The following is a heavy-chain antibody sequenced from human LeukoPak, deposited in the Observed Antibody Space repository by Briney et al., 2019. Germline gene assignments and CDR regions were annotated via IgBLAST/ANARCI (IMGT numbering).Heavy chain of an antibody. CDR1: GYTFTSYY. CDR2: MNPNSGNT. J-gene: IGHJ4*02. Sequence: ASVKVSCKASGYTFTSYYINWVRQATGQGLEWMGWMNPNSGNTGYAQKLQGRVTMTTDTSTSTAYMELRSLRSDDTAVYYCARVGSSGWITQFDYWGQGTLVTVSS. D-gene: IGHD6-19*01. V-gene: IGHV1-8*01. CDR3: ARVGSSGWITQFDY.